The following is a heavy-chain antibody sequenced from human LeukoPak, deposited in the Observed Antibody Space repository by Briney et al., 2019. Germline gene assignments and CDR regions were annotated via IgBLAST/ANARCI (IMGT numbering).Heavy chain of an antibody. CDR3: AREDNWNYASYGMDV. D-gene: IGHD1-20*01. J-gene: IGHJ6*02. CDR1: GFTVSSNY. Sequence: GGSLRLSCAASGFTVSSNYMSWVCQAPGKGLEWVSVIYSGGSTYYADSVKGRFTISRDNSKNALYLQMNSLRAEDTAVYYCAREDNWNYASYGMDVWGQGTTVTVSS. CDR2: IYSGGST. V-gene: IGHV3-53*01.